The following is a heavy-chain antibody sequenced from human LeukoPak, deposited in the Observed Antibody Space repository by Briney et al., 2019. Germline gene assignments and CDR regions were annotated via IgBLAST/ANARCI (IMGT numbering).Heavy chain of an antibody. CDR3: ARPLPGIAVAGT. Sequence: PGESLKISCKGSGYSFTSYWIGWVRQLPGKGLEGTGIIYPGDSDTRYSPSVQGQVTISADKSNSTAYLQLSSPKASDTAMYYCARPLPGIAVAGTWGQGTLVTVSS. CDR1: GYSFTSYW. V-gene: IGHV5-51*01. J-gene: IGHJ4*02. D-gene: IGHD6-19*01. CDR2: IYPGDSDT.